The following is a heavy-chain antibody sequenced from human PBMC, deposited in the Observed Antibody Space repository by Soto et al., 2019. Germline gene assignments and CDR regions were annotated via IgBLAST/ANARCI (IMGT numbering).Heavy chain of an antibody. CDR3: AKGVAADVLYGIDV. V-gene: IGHV3-23*01. CDR2: ISGSGAST. CDR1: GFSFSSYA. D-gene: IGHD6-13*01. J-gene: IGHJ6*02. Sequence: GGSLRLSCAASGFSFSSYAMSWVRQAPGKGLQWVSSISGSGASTYYADSVKGRFTISRDNSKNTLYLRMNSLRVEHTAVYYCAKGVAADVLYGIDVWRQRTTVTVSS.